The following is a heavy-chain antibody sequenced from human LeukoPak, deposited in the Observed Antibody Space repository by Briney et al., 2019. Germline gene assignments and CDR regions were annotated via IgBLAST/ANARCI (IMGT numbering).Heavy chain of an antibody. Sequence: GASVKVSCKTSGYTFSSYAITWLRQTPGQGLEWMGWIRPYNDDTNYAQNFQARVAMTADTSTKTVYMELRSLTSDDTAVYFCAREGSYGDYLTLDYWGQGTLVTASS. V-gene: IGHV1-18*04. J-gene: IGHJ4*02. D-gene: IGHD4-17*01. CDR2: IRPYNDDT. CDR3: AREGSYGDYLTLDY. CDR1: GYTFSSYA.